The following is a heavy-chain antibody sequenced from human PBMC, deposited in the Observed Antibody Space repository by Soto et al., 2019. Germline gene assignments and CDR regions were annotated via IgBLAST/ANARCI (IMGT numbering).Heavy chain of an antibody. CDR1: GGTFSSYA. Sequence: SVKVSCKASGGTFSSYAISWVRQAPGQGLEWMGGIIPIFGTANYAQKFQGRVTITADESTSTAYMELSSLRSEDTAVYYCARVWGITIFVLATPGGIDVWGPGPTVTVSS. CDR3: ARVWGITIFVLATPGGIDV. CDR2: IIPIFGTA. V-gene: IGHV1-69*13. D-gene: IGHD3-3*01. J-gene: IGHJ6*02.